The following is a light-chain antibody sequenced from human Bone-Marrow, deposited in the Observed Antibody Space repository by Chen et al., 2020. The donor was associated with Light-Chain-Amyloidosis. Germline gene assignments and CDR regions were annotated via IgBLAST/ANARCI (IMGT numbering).Light chain of an antibody. CDR3: QQYYSTPYT. J-gene: IGKJ2*01. CDR2: CAS. Sequence: DIVMTQSPDSLAVSLGERATINCKSSESLLYRSNNKNYLGWYQQKPGQSPKLLMYCASTRESGVPDRFSGSGSGTDFTLTISSLHAEDVAVYYCQQYYSTPYTFGQGTKLEIQ. CDR1: ESLLYRSNNKNY. V-gene: IGKV4-1*01.